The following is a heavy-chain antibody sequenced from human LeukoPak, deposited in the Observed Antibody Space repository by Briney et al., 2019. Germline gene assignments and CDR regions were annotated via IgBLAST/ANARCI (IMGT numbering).Heavy chain of an antibody. CDR2: IIPIFGTA. V-gene: IGHV1-69*05. D-gene: IGHD3-10*01. J-gene: IGHJ6*03. CDR3: ARGVLLWFGDYYYYYMDV. Sequence: SVKVSCKASGGTFSSYAISWVRQARGQGLEWMGGIIPIFGTANYAQKFQGRVTITTDESTGTAYMELSSLRSEDTAVYYCARGVLLWFGDYYYYYMDVWRKGTTVTVSS. CDR1: GGTFSSYA.